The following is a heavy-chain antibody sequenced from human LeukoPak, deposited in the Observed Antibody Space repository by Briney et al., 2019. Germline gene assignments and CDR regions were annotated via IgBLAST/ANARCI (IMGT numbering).Heavy chain of an antibody. CDR2: IYYSGST. V-gene: IGHV4-59*08. J-gene: IGHJ5*02. D-gene: IGHD3-3*01. CDR1: GGSISSYY. Sequence: SETLSLTCTVSGGSISSYYWSWIRQPPGKGLEWIGYIYYSGSTNYNPSLKSRVTISVDTSKNQFSLKLSSVTAADTAVYYCARRYYDFWSGYSTFDPWGQGTLVTVSS. CDR3: ARRYYDFWSGYSTFDP.